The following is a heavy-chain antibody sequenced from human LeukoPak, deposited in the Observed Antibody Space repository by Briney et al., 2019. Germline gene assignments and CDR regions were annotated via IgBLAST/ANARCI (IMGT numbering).Heavy chain of an antibody. CDR3: ARDLYSGSVDC. V-gene: IGHV3-74*01. CDR2: ISTDGSST. CDR1: GFTFTTYW. D-gene: IGHD6-6*01. J-gene: IGHJ4*02. Sequence: GGSLRLSCAASGFTFTTYWMHWVRQSPGKGLVWVSHISTDGSSTDYADSVKGRFTISRDNAKNTVYLQMNSLRAEDTAVYYCARDLYSGSVDCWGQGTLVTVSS.